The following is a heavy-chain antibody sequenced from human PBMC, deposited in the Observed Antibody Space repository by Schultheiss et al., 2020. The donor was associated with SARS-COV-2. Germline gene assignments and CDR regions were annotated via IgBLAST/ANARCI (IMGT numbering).Heavy chain of an antibody. Sequence: SQTLSLTCTVSGGSISSYYWSWIRQPPGKGLEWIGEINHSGSTNYNPSLKSRVTISVDTSKNQFSLKLSSVTAADTAVYYCARLPSTVTQGRYYFDYWGQGTLVTVSS. CDR2: INHSGST. CDR3: ARLPSTVTQGRYYFDY. CDR1: GGSISSYY. D-gene: IGHD4-17*01. V-gene: IGHV4-34*01. J-gene: IGHJ4*02.